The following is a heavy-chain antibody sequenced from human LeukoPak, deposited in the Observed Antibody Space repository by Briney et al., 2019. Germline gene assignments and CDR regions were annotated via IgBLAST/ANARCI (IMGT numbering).Heavy chain of an antibody. CDR2: INPNSGGT. CDR1: GYTFTGYY. Sequence: GASVKVSCKASGYTFTGYYMHWVRQAPGQGLEWMGWINPNSGGTNYAQKFQGWVTMTRDTSISTAYMELSRLRSDDTAVYYCAREGVAAARPFDYWGQGTLVTVSS. V-gene: IGHV1-2*04. J-gene: IGHJ4*02. D-gene: IGHD6-6*01. CDR3: AREGVAAARPFDY.